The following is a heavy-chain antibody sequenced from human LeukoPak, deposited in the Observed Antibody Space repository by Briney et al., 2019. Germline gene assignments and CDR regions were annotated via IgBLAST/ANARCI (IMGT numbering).Heavy chain of an antibody. J-gene: IGHJ3*02. CDR1: GGCISSSSYY. CDR3: ARHLLTNGYLDTFDI. D-gene: IGHD2-8*01. V-gene: IGHV4-39*01. Sequence: PSETLSLICTVSGGCISSSSYYWGWIRQPPGKGLEWIASISYSGSTYYNPSLKSRVTISVDTSKNQFSLKLSSVTAADTALYYCARHLLTNGYLDTFDIWGQGTMVSVSS. CDR2: ISYSGST.